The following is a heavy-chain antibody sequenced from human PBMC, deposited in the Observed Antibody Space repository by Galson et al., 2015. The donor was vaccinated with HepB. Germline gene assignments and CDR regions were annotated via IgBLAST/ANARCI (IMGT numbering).Heavy chain of an antibody. CDR2: IGGYDDNT. CDR3: ARPEHSRDLSTWYFDL. J-gene: IGHJ2*01. D-gene: IGHD3-22*01. CDR1: GFTFSPYA. V-gene: IGHV3-23*01. Sequence: SLRLSCAASGFTFSPYAMTGVRQAPGTGLEWVASIGGYDDNTFYADSVRGRFPISRDNSKSTLYLQMNRLRTEDSAVYYCARPEHSRDLSTWYFDLWGRGTLVTVSS.